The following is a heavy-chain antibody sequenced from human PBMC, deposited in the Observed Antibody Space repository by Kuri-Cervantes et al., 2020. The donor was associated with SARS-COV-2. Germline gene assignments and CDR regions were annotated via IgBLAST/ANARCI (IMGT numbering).Heavy chain of an antibody. CDR2: ISAYNGNT. Sequence: ASVKVSCKASGYTFTSYGISWVRQAPGRGLEWMGWISAYNGNTNYAQKLQGRVTMTTDTSTSKAYMELRSLRSDDTAVYYCARDVGYYDSSGYRYYFDYWGQGTLVTVSS. D-gene: IGHD3-22*01. CDR3: ARDVGYYDSSGYRYYFDY. V-gene: IGHV1-18*01. J-gene: IGHJ4*02. CDR1: GYTFTSYG.